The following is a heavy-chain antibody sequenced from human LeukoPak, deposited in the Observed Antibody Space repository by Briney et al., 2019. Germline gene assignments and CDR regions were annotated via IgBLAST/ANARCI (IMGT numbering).Heavy chain of an antibody. CDR2: INHSGST. V-gene: IGHV4-34*01. Sequence: SETLSLTCAVYGGSFSGYYWSWIRQPPGKGLEWIGEINHSGSTNYNPSLKSRVTISVDTSKNQFSLKLSSVTAADTAVYYCARRRLRYFDWLLVNWFDPWGQGTLVTVSS. J-gene: IGHJ5*02. CDR3: ARRRLRYFDWLLVNWFDP. CDR1: GGSFSGYY. D-gene: IGHD3-9*01.